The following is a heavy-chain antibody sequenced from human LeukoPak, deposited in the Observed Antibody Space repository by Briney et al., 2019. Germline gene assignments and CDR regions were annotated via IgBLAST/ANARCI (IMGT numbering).Heavy chain of an antibody. Sequence: ASVKVSCEASGYTFTGYYMHWVRQAPGQGLEWMGRINPNSGGTNYAQKFQGRVTMTRDTSISTAYMELSSLRSEDTAVYYCAMVQRTGAFDIWGQGTMVTVSS. CDR3: AMVQRTGAFDI. V-gene: IGHV1-2*06. D-gene: IGHD2-8*01. CDR2: INPNSGGT. J-gene: IGHJ3*02. CDR1: GYTFTGYY.